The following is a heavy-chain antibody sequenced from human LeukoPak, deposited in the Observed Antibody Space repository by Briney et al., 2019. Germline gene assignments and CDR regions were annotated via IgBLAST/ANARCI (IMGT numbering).Heavy chain of an antibody. D-gene: IGHD7-27*01. V-gene: IGHV3-33*06. CDR1: GFTFSSYG. J-gene: IGHJ5*02. CDR2: IWYDGNNK. CDR3: AKDLTGDQNWIDP. Sequence: GRSLRLSXAASGFTFSSYGMHWVRQAPGKGLEWVAAIWYDGNNKTYADSVKGRFTISRDNSKNTLHLQMNSLRDEDTAVYYCAKDLTGDQNWIDPWGQGTLVTVSS.